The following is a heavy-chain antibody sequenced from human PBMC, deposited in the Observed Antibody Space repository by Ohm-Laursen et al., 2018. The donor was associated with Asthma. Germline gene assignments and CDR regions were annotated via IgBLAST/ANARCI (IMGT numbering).Heavy chain of an antibody. D-gene: IGHD5-18*01. Sequence: SLRLSCAASGFTFNSYGMHWVRQAPGKGLEWVAVISYDGSNKHYADSVKGRFTFSRDNSKNTLVLEMNSLRPDDTAVYYCVRAYSIGSFDYWGQGALVTVSS. V-gene: IGHV3-30*03. CDR1: GFTFNSYG. J-gene: IGHJ4*02. CDR3: VRAYSIGSFDY. CDR2: ISYDGSNK.